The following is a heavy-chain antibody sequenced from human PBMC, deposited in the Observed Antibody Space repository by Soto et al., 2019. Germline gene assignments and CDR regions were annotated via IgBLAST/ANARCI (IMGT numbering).Heavy chain of an antibody. Sequence: PGGSLRLSCASSGFTFSNYWMHWVRQAPGKELVWVSRINSDGSSTTYADSVKGRFTISRDNAKNTLYLQMNSLRAEDTAVYYCASTHYYYYGMDVWGQGTTVTVSS. V-gene: IGHV3-74*01. CDR2: INSDGSST. CDR1: GFTFSNYW. J-gene: IGHJ6*02. CDR3: ASTHYYYYGMDV.